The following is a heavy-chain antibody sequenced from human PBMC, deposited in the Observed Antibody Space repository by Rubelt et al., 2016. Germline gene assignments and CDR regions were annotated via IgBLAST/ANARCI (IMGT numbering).Heavy chain of an antibody. J-gene: IGHJ4*02. D-gene: IGHD3-9*01. Sequence: LQKPSETLSLTCSVSGASISSYYWSWIRQPPGKGLEWIASFYHTGSTTYNPSLKSRVTISVDTSKNQSSLKLSSVTAADTAVYYCARHTRPVLRYFDWLLPLDYWGQGTLVTVSS. CDR2: FYHTGST. CDR1: GASISSYY. V-gene: IGHV4-59*08. CDR3: ARHTRPVLRYFDWLLPLDY.